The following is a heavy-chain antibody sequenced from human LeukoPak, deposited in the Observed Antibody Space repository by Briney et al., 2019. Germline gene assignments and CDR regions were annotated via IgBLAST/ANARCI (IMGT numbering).Heavy chain of an antibody. CDR2: INWNGGST. CDR3: ARSRSYGDYYFDY. V-gene: IGHV3-20*01. J-gene: IGHJ4*02. Sequence: RPGGSLRLSCAASGFTFSSYSVNWVRQAPGKGLEWVSGINWNGGSTGYADSVKGRFTISRDNAKNSLYLQMNSLRAEDTALYHCARSRSYGDYYFDYWGQGTLVTVSS. D-gene: IGHD4-17*01. CDR1: GFTFSSYS.